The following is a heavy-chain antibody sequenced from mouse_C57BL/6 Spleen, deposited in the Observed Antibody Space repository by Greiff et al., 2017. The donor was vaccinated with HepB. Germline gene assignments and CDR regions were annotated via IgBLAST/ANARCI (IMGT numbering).Heavy chain of an antibody. CDR2: INPNNGGT. CDR3: ARWGYDGGHYAMDY. CDR1: GYTFTDYN. D-gene: IGHD2-2*01. J-gene: IGHJ4*01. Sequence: EVQLQQSGPELVKPGASVKMSCKASGYTFTDYNMHWVKQSHGKSLEWIGYINPNNGGTSYNQKFKGKATLTVNKSSSTAYMELRSLTSEDSAVYYCARWGYDGGHYAMDYWGQRTSVTVSS. V-gene: IGHV1-22*01.